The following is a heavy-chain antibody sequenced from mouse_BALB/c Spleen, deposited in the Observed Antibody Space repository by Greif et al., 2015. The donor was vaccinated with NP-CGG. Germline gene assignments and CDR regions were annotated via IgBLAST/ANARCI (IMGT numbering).Heavy chain of an antibody. CDR1: GYTFTSYV. Sequence: EVQLQQSGPELVKPGASVKMSCKASGYTFTSYVMHWVKQKPGQGLEWIGYINPYNDGTKYNEKFKGKATLTSDKSSSTAYMELSSLTSEDSAVYYCARSREYGNYGFDVWGAGTTVTVSS. V-gene: IGHV1-14*01. CDR2: INPYNDGT. CDR3: ARSREYGNYGFDV. J-gene: IGHJ1*01. D-gene: IGHD2-10*02.